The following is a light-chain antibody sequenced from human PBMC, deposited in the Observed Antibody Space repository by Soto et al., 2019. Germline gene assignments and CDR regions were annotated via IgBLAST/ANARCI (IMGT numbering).Light chain of an antibody. V-gene: IGKV1-17*01. CDR2: AAS. CDR1: QGIRND. Sequence: DIQMTQSPSSLSASVGDRVSITCRASQGIRNDVGWYQQKPGKAPKRLIYAASSVQSGVPSRFSGSGSGTECTLTISSLQPEDFATYYCLQHNSYPLTFGGGTKVEIK. CDR3: LQHNSYPLT. J-gene: IGKJ4*01.